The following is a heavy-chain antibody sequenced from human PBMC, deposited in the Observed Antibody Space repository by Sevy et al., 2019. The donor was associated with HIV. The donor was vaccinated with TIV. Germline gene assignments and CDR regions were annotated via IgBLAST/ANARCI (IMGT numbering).Heavy chain of an antibody. CDR3: ARGEMATITGDFDY. V-gene: IGHV4-39*01. D-gene: IGHD5-12*01. J-gene: IGHJ4*02. CDR1: GGSISSSSYY. CDR2: IYYSGST. Sequence: SETLSLTCTVSGGSISSSSYYWGWIRQPPGKGLEWIGSIYYSGSTYYNPSLKSRVTISVDTSKNQFSLKLSSVTAADTAVYYCARGEMATITGDFDYWGQRTLVTVSS.